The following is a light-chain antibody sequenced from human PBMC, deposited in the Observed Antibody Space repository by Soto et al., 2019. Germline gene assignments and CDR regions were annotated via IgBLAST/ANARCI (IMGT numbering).Light chain of an antibody. CDR2: EDD. CDR3: CSYAGSRSFV. J-gene: IGLJ1*01. CDR1: SSDVGSYNL. Sequence: QSVLTQPASVAGSPGQSITISCTGTSSDVGSYNLVSWYQHHPGKAPKIIIYEDDKRPSGVSYRFSGSKSGHTASLTISGLQAEDEADYYCCSYAGSRSFVFGIGTKVTVL. V-gene: IGLV2-23*01.